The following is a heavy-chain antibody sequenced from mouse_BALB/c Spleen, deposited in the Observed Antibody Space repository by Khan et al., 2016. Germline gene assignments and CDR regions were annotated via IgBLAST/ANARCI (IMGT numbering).Heavy chain of an antibody. CDR1: GYSITSHYS. CDR2: IHYSGSA. D-gene: IGHD3-1*01. CDR3: ARSTSGYWYYFDY. Sequence: EVQLQESGPDLVKPSQSLSLTCTVTGYSITSHYSWHWIRHFPGNKLEWMGYIHYSGSANYNPSLKSRISINRDTSKNQFFLHLNSVTTEDTATSYSARSTSGYWYYFDYWGQGTTLTVSS. V-gene: IGHV3-1*02. J-gene: IGHJ2*01.